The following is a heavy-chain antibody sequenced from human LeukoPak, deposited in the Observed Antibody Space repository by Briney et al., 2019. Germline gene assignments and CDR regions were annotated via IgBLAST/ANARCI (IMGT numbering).Heavy chain of an antibody. CDR3: ARQGGYFTNWFDP. D-gene: IGHD3-3*01. J-gene: IGHJ5*02. CDR1: GFTFSSYE. V-gene: IGHV4-39*01. Sequence: GSLRLSCAASGFTFSSYEMNWVRQAPGKGLEWIGSIYYSGSTYYNPSLKSRVTISVDTSKNQFSLKLSSVTAADTAVYYCARQGGYFTNWFDPWGQGTLVTVSS. CDR2: IYYSGST.